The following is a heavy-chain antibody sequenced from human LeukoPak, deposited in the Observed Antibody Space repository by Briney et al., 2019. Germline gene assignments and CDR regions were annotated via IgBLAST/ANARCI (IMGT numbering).Heavy chain of an antibody. CDR3: ARGRYSSSWYPFDY. CDR1: GFTFSSYA. CDR2: ISYDGSNK. V-gene: IGHV3-30-3*01. Sequence: GSLRLSCAASGFTFSSYAMHWVRQAPGKGLEWVAVISYDGSNKYYADSVKGRFTISRDNSKNTLYLQMNSLRAEDTAVYYCARGRYSSSWYPFDYRGQGTLVTVSS. J-gene: IGHJ4*02. D-gene: IGHD6-13*01.